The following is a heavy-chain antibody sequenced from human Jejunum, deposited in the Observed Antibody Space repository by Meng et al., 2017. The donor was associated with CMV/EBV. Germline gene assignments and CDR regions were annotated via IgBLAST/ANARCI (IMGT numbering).Heavy chain of an antibody. CDR2: IIPVLGIP. D-gene: IGHD6-25*01. V-gene: IGHV1-69*05. CDR1: TVGNYA. CDR3: AREGWTPRSGRLYYFDS. J-gene: IGHJ4*02. Sequence: TVGNYAISWVRQAPGQGLEWMGGIIPVLGIPENSQKFQGRVSITTDESRRTAYMEVSRLRSDDTAVYYCAREGWTPRSGRLYYFDSWGQGTLVTVSS.